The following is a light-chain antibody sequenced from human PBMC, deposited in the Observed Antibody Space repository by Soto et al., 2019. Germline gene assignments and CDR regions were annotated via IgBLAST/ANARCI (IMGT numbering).Light chain of an antibody. J-gene: IGLJ1*01. CDR1: SSDVGGYNY. Sequence: QSVLTQPASVSGSPGRSITISCTGTSSDVGGYNYVSWYQQHPGKAPKLMIYEVSNRPSGVSNRFSGSKSGNTASLTISGLQAEEEADYYCSSYTSSSTYVFGTGTKVNV. CDR3: SSYTSSSTYV. V-gene: IGLV2-14*01. CDR2: EVS.